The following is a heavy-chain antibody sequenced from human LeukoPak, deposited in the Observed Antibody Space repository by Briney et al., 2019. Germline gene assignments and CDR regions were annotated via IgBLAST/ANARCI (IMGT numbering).Heavy chain of an antibody. V-gene: IGHV4-34*01. J-gene: IGHJ4*02. CDR2: INHSGYT. D-gene: IGHD4-17*01. CDR1: GVSLNDYY. Sequence: SETLSLTCAVSGVSLNDYYWSWVRQTPGKGLEWIGEINHSGYTNDSPSLKSRVTLSIDTSRKQFSLNLRSVTVADSGIYYCTRMTTGHDYWGQGTLVTVSS. CDR3: TRMTTGHDY.